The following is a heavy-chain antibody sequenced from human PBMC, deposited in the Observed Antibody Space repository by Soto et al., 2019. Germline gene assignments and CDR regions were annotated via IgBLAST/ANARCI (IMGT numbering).Heavy chain of an antibody. CDR2: MNPNSGNT. V-gene: IGHV1-8*01. CDR1: GYTFTSYD. CDR3: ARFHSSSWYGYYYYYMDV. J-gene: IGHJ6*03. Sequence: ASVKVSCKASGYTFTSYDINWVRQATGQGLEWMEWMNPNSGNTGYAQKFQGRVTMTRNTSISTAYMELSSLRSEDTAVYYCARFHSSSWYGYYYYYMDVWGKGTTVTVSS. D-gene: IGHD6-13*01.